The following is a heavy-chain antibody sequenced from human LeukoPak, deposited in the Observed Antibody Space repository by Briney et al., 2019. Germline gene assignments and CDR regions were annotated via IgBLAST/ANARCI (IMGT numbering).Heavy chain of an antibody. CDR2: ISYDGSNK. V-gene: IGHV3-30*04. CDR1: GFTFSSYA. J-gene: IGHJ5*02. Sequence: GRSLSLSCAASGFTFSSYAMHWVRQAPGKGLEWVTVISYDGSNKYYADSVKGRFTISRDNSKNTLYLQMNSLRAEDTAVYYCARGGYYAAIDIWGQGALVTVSS. D-gene: IGHD3-3*01. CDR3: ARGGYYAAIDI.